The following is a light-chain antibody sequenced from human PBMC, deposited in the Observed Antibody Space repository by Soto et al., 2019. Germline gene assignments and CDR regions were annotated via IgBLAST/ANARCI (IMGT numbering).Light chain of an antibody. CDR3: QQYGSSPRT. V-gene: IGKV3-20*01. J-gene: IGKJ1*01. Sequence: EIVLTQSPDTLSLSPGESATLSCRASQSARSSYLAWYQQTPGQTPRLLIYAASSRATGIPDRFSGSGSGTDFSLTISRLEAEDFEVYYCQQYGSSPRTLGQATKVDI. CDR1: QSARSSY. CDR2: AAS.